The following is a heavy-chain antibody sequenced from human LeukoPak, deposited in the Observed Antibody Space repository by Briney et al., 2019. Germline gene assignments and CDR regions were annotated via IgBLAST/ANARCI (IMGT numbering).Heavy chain of an antibody. D-gene: IGHD4-23*01. CDR2: ISGSGGST. CDR3: AKELGLRWGLYYYGMDV. Sequence: HPGGSLRLSCAASGFTFSSYAMSWVRQAPGKGLEWVSAISGSGGSTYYADSVKGRFTISRDNSKNTLYLQMNSLRAEDTAVYYCAKELGLRWGLYYYGMDVWGQGTTVTVSS. J-gene: IGHJ6*02. V-gene: IGHV3-23*01. CDR1: GFTFSSYA.